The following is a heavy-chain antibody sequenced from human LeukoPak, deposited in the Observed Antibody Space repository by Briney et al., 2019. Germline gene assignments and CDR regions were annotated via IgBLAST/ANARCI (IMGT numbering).Heavy chain of an antibody. CDR1: GFPFSDYY. CDR3: AKDLSASFHI. D-gene: IGHD2-2*01. CDR2: ISSSGSTI. Sequence: GGSLRLSCAASGFPFSDYYMSWIGQAPGKGLEWVSYISSSGSTIYYADSVKGRFTISRDNAKNSLYLQMNSLRAEDTPVYYCAKDLSASFHIWGQGTMVPVSS. V-gene: IGHV3-11*01. J-gene: IGHJ3*02.